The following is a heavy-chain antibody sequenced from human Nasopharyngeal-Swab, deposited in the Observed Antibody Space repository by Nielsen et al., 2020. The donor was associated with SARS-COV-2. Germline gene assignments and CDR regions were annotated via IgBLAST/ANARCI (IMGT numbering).Heavy chain of an antibody. J-gene: IGHJ6*02. CDR1: GFTFSSYR. CDR2: ISSSSSYI. Sequence: GESLKISCAASGFTFSSYRLNWVRQAPGKGLEWVSSISSSSSYIYYADSVKGRFTISRDNAKNSLYLQMNSLRAEDTAMYYCAKDRDSGDDSGEYYHYYGMDVWGQGAPVTVSS. V-gene: IGHV3-21*04. CDR3: AKDRDSGDDSGEYYHYYGMDV. D-gene: IGHD5-12*01.